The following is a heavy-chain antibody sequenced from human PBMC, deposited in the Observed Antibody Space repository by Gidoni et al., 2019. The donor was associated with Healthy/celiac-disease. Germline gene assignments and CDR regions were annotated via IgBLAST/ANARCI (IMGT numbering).Heavy chain of an antibody. D-gene: IGHD2-2*01. CDR3: ARERGGEDCSSRPCGPTYYYGMDV. CDR2: IWYDGSNK. Sequence: QVQLVESGGGVVQPGRSLRLSCAASGFTFSSYGMHWVRPAPGKGLEWVAVIWYDGSNKYYADSVKGRFTISRDNSKNTLYLQMNSLRAEDTAVYYCARERGGEDCSSRPCGPTYYYGMDVWGQGTTVTVSS. V-gene: IGHV3-33*01. CDR1: GFTFSSYG. J-gene: IGHJ6*02.